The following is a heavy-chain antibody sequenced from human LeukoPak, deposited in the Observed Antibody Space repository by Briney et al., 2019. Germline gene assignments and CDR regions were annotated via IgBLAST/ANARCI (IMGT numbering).Heavy chain of an antibody. CDR1: GGSFSGYY. Sequence: ASETLSLTCAVYGGSFSGYYWSWIRQPPGKGLEWIGEINHSGSTNYNPSLKSRVTISVDASKNQFSLKLSSVTAADTAVYYCARGLRTMIVVAPVGNDYWGQGTLVTVSS. CDR2: INHSGST. V-gene: IGHV4-34*01. J-gene: IGHJ4*02. D-gene: IGHD3-22*01. CDR3: ARGLRTMIVVAPVGNDY.